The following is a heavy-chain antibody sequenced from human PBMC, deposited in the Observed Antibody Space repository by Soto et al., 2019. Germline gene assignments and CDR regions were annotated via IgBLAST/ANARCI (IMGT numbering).Heavy chain of an antibody. CDR3: AKGSATSRPYYFDY. Sequence: PGGSLRLSCVASGFTFSSYAMSWVRQAPGKGLEWVSAITGDGGDTFHADSVRGRLTISRDNSRNTLYLQMDSLRAGDTALYHCAKGSATSRPYYFDYWGQGTLVTVSS. CDR1: GFTFSSYA. CDR2: ITGDGGDT. V-gene: IGHV3-23*01. J-gene: IGHJ4*02.